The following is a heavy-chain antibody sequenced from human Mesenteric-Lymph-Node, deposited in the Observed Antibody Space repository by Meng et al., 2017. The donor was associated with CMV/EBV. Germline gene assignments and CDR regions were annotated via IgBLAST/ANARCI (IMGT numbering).Heavy chain of an antibody. CDR1: GFTFSSYS. Sequence: GESLKISCAASGFTFSSYSMNWVRQAPGKGLEWVSYISSSSSSMYYADSVKGRFTISRDNAKNSLYLQVNSLRAEDTAVYYCARGPYCSSSTCLGRYYYGMDVWGQGTTVTVSS. CDR2: ISSSSSSM. J-gene: IGHJ6*02. CDR3: ARGPYCSSSTCLGRYYYGMDV. V-gene: IGHV3-48*04. D-gene: IGHD2-2*01.